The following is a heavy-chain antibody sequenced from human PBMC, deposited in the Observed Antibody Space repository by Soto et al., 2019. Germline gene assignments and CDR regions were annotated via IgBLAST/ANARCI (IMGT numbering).Heavy chain of an antibody. CDR1: VVSISSGGYY. CDR3: ARVEATEYYGMDV. D-gene: IGHD1-26*01. V-gene: IGHV4-31*03. Sequence: PSETLSLTCTFSVVSISSGGYYCSWIRQHPGKGLEWIGYIYYSGSTYYNPSLKSRVTISVDTSKNQFSLKLSSVTAADTAVYYCARVEATEYYGMDVGGQRTTGTV. CDR2: IYYSGST. J-gene: IGHJ6*02.